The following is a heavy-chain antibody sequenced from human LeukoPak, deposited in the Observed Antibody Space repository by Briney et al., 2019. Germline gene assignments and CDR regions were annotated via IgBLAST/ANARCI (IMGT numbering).Heavy chain of an antibody. CDR2: IYPGDSDT. Sequence: GESLKISCKGSGYSFTSYWIGWVRQMPGKGLEWTGIIYPGDSDTRYSPSFQGQVTISADKSISTAYLQWSSLKASDTAMYYCAVLYDSSGYSFDIWGQGTMVTVSS. CDR3: AVLYDSSGYSFDI. CDR1: GYSFTSYW. J-gene: IGHJ3*02. D-gene: IGHD3-22*01. V-gene: IGHV5-51*01.